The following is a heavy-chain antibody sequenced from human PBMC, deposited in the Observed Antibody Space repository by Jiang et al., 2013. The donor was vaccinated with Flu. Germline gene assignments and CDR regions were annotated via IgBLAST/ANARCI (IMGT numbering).Heavy chain of an antibody. CDR3: ARGYYFERLFDS. V-gene: IGHV3-53*01. Sequence: SVIYTGGTTYYADSVKGRFTISRDNSKNTLYLQMNSVRAEDTAVYYCARGYYFERLFDSWGQGTLVTVPS. J-gene: IGHJ4*02. D-gene: IGHD3-22*01. CDR2: IYTGGTT.